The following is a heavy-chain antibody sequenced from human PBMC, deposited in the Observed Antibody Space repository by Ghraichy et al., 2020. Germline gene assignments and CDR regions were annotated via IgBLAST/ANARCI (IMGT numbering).Heavy chain of an antibody. Sequence: GGSLRLSCAASGFTFSSYAMSWVRQAPGKGLEWVSAISGSGGSTYYADSVKGRFTISRDNSKNTLYLQMNRLRAEDTAVYYCAKDRLTYYDFWSGYGVDFWGQGTLVTVSS. CDR1: GFTFSSYA. CDR2: ISGSGGST. CDR3: AKDRLTYYDFWSGYGVDF. V-gene: IGHV3-23*01. J-gene: IGHJ4*01. D-gene: IGHD3-3*01.